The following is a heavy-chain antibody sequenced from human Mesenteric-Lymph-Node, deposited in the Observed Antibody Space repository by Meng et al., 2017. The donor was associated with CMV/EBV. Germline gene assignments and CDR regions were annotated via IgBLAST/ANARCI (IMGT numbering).Heavy chain of an antibody. CDR3: ARRRDGYIYFDY. CDR2: ISHSGST. Sequence: CAVSGGSISTISWWIWVRQPPGKGLEWIGEISHSGSTNYNPSLKSRVTISVDKSKNQFSLKLSSVTAADTAVYYCARRRDGYIYFDYWGQGTLVTVSS. CDR1: GGSISTISW. V-gene: IGHV4-4*02. J-gene: IGHJ4*02. D-gene: IGHD5-24*01.